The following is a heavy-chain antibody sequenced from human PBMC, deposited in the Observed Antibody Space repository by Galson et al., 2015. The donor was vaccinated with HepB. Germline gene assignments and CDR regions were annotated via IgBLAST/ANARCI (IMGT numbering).Heavy chain of an antibody. J-gene: IGHJ4*02. CDR3: ARARYGSSPPDF. D-gene: IGHD6-6*01. CDR1: GYTFMKYG. V-gene: IGHV1-18*01. CDR2: ISGYNDST. Sequence: SVKVSCKASGYTFMKYGVSWVRQAPGHRLEWVGWISGYNDSTNYAQNFQGRVTMTTDTSTSTAYMDLKSLRSDDTAVYYCARARYGSSPPDFWGQGTLVTVSS.